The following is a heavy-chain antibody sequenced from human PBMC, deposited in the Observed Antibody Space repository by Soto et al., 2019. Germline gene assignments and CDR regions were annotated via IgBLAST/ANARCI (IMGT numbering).Heavy chain of an antibody. V-gene: IGHV3-23*01. J-gene: IGHJ3*02. CDR2: ISGSGGST. CDR3: AKDPVYYDSSGYSEAFDI. CDR1: GFTFSSYA. D-gene: IGHD3-22*01. Sequence: GGSLRLSCAASGFTFSSYAMSWVRQAPGKGLEWVSAISGSGGSTYYADSVKGRFTISRDNSKNTLYLQMNSLRAEDTAVYYCAKDPVYYDSSGYSEAFDIWGQGTMVTVSS.